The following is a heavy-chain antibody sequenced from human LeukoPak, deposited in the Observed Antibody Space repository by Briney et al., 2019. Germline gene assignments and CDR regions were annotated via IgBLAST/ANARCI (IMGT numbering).Heavy chain of an antibody. Sequence: PGGSLRLSCVASGFTFSSYGMHWVRQAPGKGPEWVAVIWFDGSNKYYADSVKGRFTISRDNSKNTLYLQMNSLRAEDTAVYYCARDLGGYYWMDWGQGTLVTVSS. D-gene: IGHD3-22*01. CDR1: GFTFSSYG. CDR3: ARDLGGYYWMD. V-gene: IGHV3-33*01. CDR2: IWFDGSNK. J-gene: IGHJ4*02.